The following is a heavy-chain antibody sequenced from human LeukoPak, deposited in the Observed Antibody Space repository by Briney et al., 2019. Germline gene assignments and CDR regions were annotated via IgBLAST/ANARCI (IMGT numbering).Heavy chain of an antibody. J-gene: IGHJ5*02. Sequence: GGSLRLSCAASGFTFSSYAMSWVRQAPGKGLEWVSAISGSGGSTYYADSVKGRFTISRDNSKNTLYLQMNSLRAEDTAVYYCAKGKRQWELLPGYWFDPWGQGTLATVSS. CDR2: ISGSGGST. CDR1: GFTFSSYA. CDR3: AKGKRQWELLPGYWFDP. D-gene: IGHD1-26*01. V-gene: IGHV3-23*01.